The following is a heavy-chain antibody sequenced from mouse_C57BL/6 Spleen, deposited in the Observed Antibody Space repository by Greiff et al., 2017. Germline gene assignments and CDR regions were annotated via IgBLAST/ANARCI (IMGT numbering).Heavy chain of an antibody. Sequence: EVQLVESGGGLVQPGGSLSLSCAASGFTFTDYYMSWVRQPPGKALEWLGFIRNKANGYTPEYSASVKGRFTISRDNSQSIRYLQMNALRAEDSATYYCARFSFTTVVVFDYWGQGTTLTVSS. CDR3: ARFSFTTVVVFDY. J-gene: IGHJ2*01. CDR1: GFTFTDYY. V-gene: IGHV7-3*01. D-gene: IGHD1-1*01. CDR2: IRNKANGYTP.